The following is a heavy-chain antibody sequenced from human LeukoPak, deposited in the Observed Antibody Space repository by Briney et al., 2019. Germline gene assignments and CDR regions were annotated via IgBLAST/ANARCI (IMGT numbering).Heavy chain of an antibody. J-gene: IGHJ4*02. Sequence: GGSLRLSCIASGFAFNSYEMNWVRQAPGKGLEWVSYISSSGSIKHYADSVKGRFTISRDNDKNSLYLQMNSLRAEDTAVYYCARARYTSGWETLDYWGQGTLVTVSS. D-gene: IGHD6-19*01. V-gene: IGHV3-48*03. CDR1: GFAFNSYE. CDR2: ISSSGSIK. CDR3: ARARYTSGWETLDY.